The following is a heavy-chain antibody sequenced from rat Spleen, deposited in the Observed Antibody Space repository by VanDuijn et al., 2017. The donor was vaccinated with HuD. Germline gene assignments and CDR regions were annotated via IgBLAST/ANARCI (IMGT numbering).Heavy chain of an antibody. CDR1: GFSLTNYG. V-gene: IGHV2S8*01. D-gene: IGHD1-9*01. CDR2: VSSGGNT. Sequence: QVQLKESGPGLVQPSQTLSLTCTVSGFSLTNYGVTWVRQPPGKGLEWIGAVSSGGNTYYDSTLKSRLSISRDTSKSQVFLKMNSLQTEDTAMYFCARNRRYYGYNYFDYWGQGVMVTVSS. J-gene: IGHJ2*01. CDR3: ARNRRYYGYNYFDY.